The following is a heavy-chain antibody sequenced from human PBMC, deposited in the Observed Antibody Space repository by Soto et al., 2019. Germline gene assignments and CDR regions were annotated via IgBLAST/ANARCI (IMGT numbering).Heavy chain of an antibody. D-gene: IGHD3-16*01. J-gene: IGHJ6*02. CDR2: IWYDGSNK. CDR1: GFTFSSYG. Sequence: QVQLVESGGGVVQPGRSLRLSCAASGFTFSSYGMHWVRQAPGKGLEWVAVIWYDGSNKYYADSVKGRFTISRDNSKNTLYLQMNSLRAEDTAVYYCARDQEWGIGMDVWGQGTTVTVSS. V-gene: IGHV3-33*01. CDR3: ARDQEWGIGMDV.